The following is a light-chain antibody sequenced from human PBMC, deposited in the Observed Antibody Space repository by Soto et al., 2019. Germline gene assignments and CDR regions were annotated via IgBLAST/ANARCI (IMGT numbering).Light chain of an antibody. CDR3: QQNGGSHWT. Sequence: EVVLTQSPGVLSVSPGERVTLSCRASQSVSSSYLAWYQQKPGQAPTLLIYGASSRAIDIPDRFSGSGSGTDFTLTISRLEPEDVAVYYCQQNGGSHWTFGQGTKVEIK. V-gene: IGKV3-20*01. CDR2: GAS. CDR1: QSVSSSY. J-gene: IGKJ1*01.